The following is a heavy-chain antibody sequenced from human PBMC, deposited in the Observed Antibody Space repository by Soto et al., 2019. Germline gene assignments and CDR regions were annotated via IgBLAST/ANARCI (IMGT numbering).Heavy chain of an antibody. Sequence: ASVKVSCKASGYTFTSYGISWVRQAPGQGLEWMGWISAYNGNTNYAQKLQGRVTMTTDTSTSTAYMELRSLRSEDTAVYYCASPGMQWLDQKYYYYYYGMDVWGQGTTVTVSS. V-gene: IGHV1-18*04. J-gene: IGHJ6*02. CDR1: GYTFTSYG. D-gene: IGHD6-19*01. CDR2: ISAYNGNT. CDR3: ASPGMQWLDQKYYYYYYGMDV.